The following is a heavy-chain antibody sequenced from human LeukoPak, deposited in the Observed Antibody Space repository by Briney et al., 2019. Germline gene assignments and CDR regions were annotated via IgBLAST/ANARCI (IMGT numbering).Heavy chain of an antibody. D-gene: IGHD3-16*01. V-gene: IGHV4-59*01. CDR2: IYYSGST. CDR3: ARTTEGYVRGPGYSYYYYMDV. J-gene: IGHJ6*03. Sequence: SETLSLTCTVSGDSINNYYWSWIRQPPGKALEWIGYIYYSGSTNYNPSLKSRVTISVDTSKNQFSLKLRSVTAADTAVYYCARTTEGYVRGPGYSYYYYMDVWGKGTTVTISS. CDR1: GDSINNYY.